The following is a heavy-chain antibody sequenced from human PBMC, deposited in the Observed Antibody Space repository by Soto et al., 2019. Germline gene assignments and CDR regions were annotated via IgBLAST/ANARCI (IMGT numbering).Heavy chain of an antibody. CDR2: INAGNGNT. CDR3: ARTGSSSRFWFDP. V-gene: IGHV1-3*01. D-gene: IGHD6-13*01. Sequence: QVQLVQSGAEVKKPGASVKVSCKASGYTFTSYAMHWVRQAPGQRLEWMGWINAGNGNTKYSQKFQGRVTITRDTPASTAYMELSSLRSADTPVYYCARTGSSSRFWFDPWGQGTLVTVSS. CDR1: GYTFTSYA. J-gene: IGHJ5*02.